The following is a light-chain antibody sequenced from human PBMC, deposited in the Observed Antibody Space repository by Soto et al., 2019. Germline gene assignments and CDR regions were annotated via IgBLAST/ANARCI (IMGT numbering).Light chain of an antibody. Sequence: EIVLTQSPGTLSLSPGERATLSCRASQSVSSSYLAWYQQKPGQAPRLLIYGASSRATGIPDRFSGSGSGPDFTLTISRLEPEDFAVDYCQQYGSSPRTFGQGTKVEIK. CDR1: QSVSSSY. CDR2: GAS. CDR3: QQYGSSPRT. V-gene: IGKV3-20*01. J-gene: IGKJ1*01.